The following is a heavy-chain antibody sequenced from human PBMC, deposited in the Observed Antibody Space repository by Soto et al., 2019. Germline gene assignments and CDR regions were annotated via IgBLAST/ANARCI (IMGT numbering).Heavy chain of an antibody. CDR1: GDSISSYY. Sequence: KASETLSLTCTVSGDSISSYYWSWIRQPPGKGLEWIGYIYYSGSTNYNPSLKSRVTISLDTSKNQFSLKLSSVTAADTAVYYCASSFYSGSGSSTYYFDYWGQGTLVTGSS. CDR3: ASSFYSGSGSSTYYFDY. D-gene: IGHD3-10*01. CDR2: IYYSGST. V-gene: IGHV4-59*01. J-gene: IGHJ4*02.